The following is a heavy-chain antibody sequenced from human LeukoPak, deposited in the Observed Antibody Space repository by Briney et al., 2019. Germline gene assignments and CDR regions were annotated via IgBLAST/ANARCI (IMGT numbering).Heavy chain of an antibody. D-gene: IGHD2-21*01. Sequence: SVKVSCKASGGTFSSYAISWVRQAPGQGLEWMGGIIPIFGTANYAQKFQGRVKITADESTSTAYMELSSLRSEDTAVYYCASEGMVLAYCGGDCYTFDYWGQGTLVTVSS. CDR2: IIPIFGTA. V-gene: IGHV1-69*01. CDR3: ASEGMVLAYCGGDCYTFDY. J-gene: IGHJ4*02. CDR1: GGTFSSYA.